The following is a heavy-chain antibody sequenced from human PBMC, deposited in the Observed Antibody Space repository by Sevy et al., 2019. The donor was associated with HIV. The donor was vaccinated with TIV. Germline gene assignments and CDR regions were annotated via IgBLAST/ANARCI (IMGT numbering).Heavy chain of an antibody. V-gene: IGHV3-7*03. CDR3: ARDCSSTSCLWGMDV. Sequence: GGSLRLSCAATGFTFSQYGMEWVRQAPGKGLEWVANIKRDGSQKNYVASVKGRFTISRDNAKNSLYLQMNSLRVEDTAVYYCARDCSSTSCLWGMDVWGPGTTVTVSS. J-gene: IGHJ6*02. CDR2: IKRDGSQK. CDR1: GFTFSQYG. D-gene: IGHD2-2*01.